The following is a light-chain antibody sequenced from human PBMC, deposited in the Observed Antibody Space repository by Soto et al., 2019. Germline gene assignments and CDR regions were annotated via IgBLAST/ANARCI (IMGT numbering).Light chain of an antibody. CDR1: QSVRDN. Sequence: EIVMTQSPATLSVSPGERATLSCRASQSVRDNLAWYQQKPGQAPRLLIYGASTRATGIPARFSGSGAGTEFTLTIYRLQSEDFAVYYCQQYNNWPPNTLGQGTKLEIK. J-gene: IGKJ2*01. V-gene: IGKV3D-15*01. CDR3: QQYNNWPPNT. CDR2: GAS.